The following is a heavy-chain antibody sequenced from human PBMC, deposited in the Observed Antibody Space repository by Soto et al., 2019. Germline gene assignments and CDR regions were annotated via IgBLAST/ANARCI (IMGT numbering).Heavy chain of an antibody. CDR2: IIPIFGTT. D-gene: IGHD3-10*01. CDR1: GGTFSRYP. V-gene: IGHV1-69*01. J-gene: IGHJ6*02. CDR3: ARAPRKKVRGSRFLLGCRDG. Sequence: PSLKVSRKASGGTFSRYPITWVRQAPGQGLEWMVGIIPIFGTTDYAQKFQGRVTITADESTSTAYRELSSRRSEDTAVYYCARAPRKKVRGSRFLLGCRDGWGQGTTFTVAS.